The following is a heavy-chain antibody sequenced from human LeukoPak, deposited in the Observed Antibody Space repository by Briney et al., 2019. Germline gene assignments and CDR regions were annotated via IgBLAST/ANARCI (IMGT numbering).Heavy chain of an antibody. V-gene: IGHV3-30*02. CDR2: IRYDGSNK. J-gene: IGHJ3*02. Sequence: GGSLRLSCAASGFTFSSYGMHWVRQAPGKGLEWVAFIRYDGSNKYYADSVKGRFTISRDNSKNTLYLQMNSLRAEDTAVYYCARDHYGDSTFDIWGQGTMVTVSS. CDR3: ARDHYGDSTFDI. D-gene: IGHD4-17*01. CDR1: GFTFSSYG.